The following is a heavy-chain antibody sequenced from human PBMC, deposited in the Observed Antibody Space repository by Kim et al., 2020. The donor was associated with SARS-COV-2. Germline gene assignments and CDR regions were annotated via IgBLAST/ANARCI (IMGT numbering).Heavy chain of an antibody. CDR1: GYSFTSYW. Sequence: GESLKISCKGSGYSFTSYWIGWVRQMPGKGLEWMGIIYPGDSDTRYSPSFQGQVTISADKSISTAYLQWSSLKASDTAMYYCARHGGDDYAPYYYYGMDVWGQGTTVTVSS. CDR3: ARHGGDDYAPYYYYGMDV. J-gene: IGHJ6*02. V-gene: IGHV5-51*01. D-gene: IGHD4-17*01. CDR2: IYPGDSDT.